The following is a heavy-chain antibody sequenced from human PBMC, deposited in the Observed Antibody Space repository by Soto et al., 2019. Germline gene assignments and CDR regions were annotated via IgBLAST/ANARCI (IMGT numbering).Heavy chain of an antibody. D-gene: IGHD3-3*01. J-gene: IGHJ3*02. CDR3: ARDQDDSSDAFDI. CDR1: GFTVSSNY. Sequence: GGSLRLSCAASGFTVSSNYMSWVRQAPGKGLEWVSVIYSGGSTYYADSVKGRFTISRDSSKNTLYLQMNSLRAGDTAVYYCARDQDDSSDAFDIWGQGTMVTVSS. CDR2: IYSGGST. V-gene: IGHV3-66*01.